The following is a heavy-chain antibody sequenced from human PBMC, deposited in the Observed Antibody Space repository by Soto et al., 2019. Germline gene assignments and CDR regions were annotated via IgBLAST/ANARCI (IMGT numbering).Heavy chain of an antibody. J-gene: IGHJ3*02. Sequence: EVQLVESGGGLVKPGGSLRLSCAASGFTFSSYSMNWVRQAPGKGLEWVSSISSSSSYIYYADSVKGRFTISRDNAKNSLYMQMNSMREEDTAVYYCARSFLHIVATTDAFDIWGQGTMVTVSS. CDR2: ISSSSSYI. CDR1: GFTFSSYS. V-gene: IGHV3-21*01. D-gene: IGHD5-12*01. CDR3: ARSFLHIVATTDAFDI.